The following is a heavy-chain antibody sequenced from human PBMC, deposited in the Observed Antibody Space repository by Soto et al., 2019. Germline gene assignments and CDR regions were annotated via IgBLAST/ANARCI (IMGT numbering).Heavy chain of an antibody. D-gene: IGHD2-2*01. Sequence: EVQLVESGGGVVRPGGSLRLSCAASGFTFDDYGMSWVRQAPGKGLEWVSGINWNGGSTGYADSVKGRFTISRDNAKNSLYLQMNSLRAEDTALYHCARVGMGYCSSTSCYEGYYYYMDVWGKGTTVTVS. CDR3: ARVGMGYCSSTSCYEGYYYYMDV. V-gene: IGHV3-20*01. CDR2: INWNGGST. J-gene: IGHJ6*03. CDR1: GFTFDDYG.